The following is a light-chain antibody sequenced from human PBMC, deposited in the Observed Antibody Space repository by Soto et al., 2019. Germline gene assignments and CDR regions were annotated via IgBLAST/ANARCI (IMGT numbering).Light chain of an antibody. V-gene: IGKV1-5*03. CDR2: KAS. J-gene: IGKJ5*01. Sequence: DIQMTQSPSTLSASVGDRVTITCRASQSISSWLAWYQQKPGKAPKLLIYKASSLEGGVPSRFSGSGSGTEFTLTISSLQPEDFATYYCQQLNSYPRVTFGQGTRLEIK. CDR3: QQLNSYPRVT. CDR1: QSISSW.